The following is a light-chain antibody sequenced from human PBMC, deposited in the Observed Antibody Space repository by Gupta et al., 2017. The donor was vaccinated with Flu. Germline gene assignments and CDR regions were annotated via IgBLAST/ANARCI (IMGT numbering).Light chain of an antibody. CDR2: NAI. J-gene: IGKJ2*01. V-gene: IGKV3-15*01. CDR3: QQYENWPPMFT. CDR1: QSVINS. Sequence: ATLSCRASQSVINSLAWYQQKPGQAPRLLIYNAITRAPGIPARFSGSGSGTEFTLTITSLQSEDFAVYWCQQYENWPPMFTFGQGTKLEIK.